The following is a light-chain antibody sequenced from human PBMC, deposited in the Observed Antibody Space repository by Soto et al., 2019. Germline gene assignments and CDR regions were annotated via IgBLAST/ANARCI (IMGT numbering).Light chain of an antibody. CDR1: QSISDT. CDR3: HQSYSTWT. V-gene: IGKV3-15*01. J-gene: IGKJ1*01. CDR2: GAS. Sequence: EIVMTQSPATLSVSPGGRATLSCRASQSISDTLAWYQQKPGQAPRLLIHGASTRATGFPARFSGSGSGTDFTLTISSLQSEDFAIYYCHQSYSTWTFGQGTKVDIK.